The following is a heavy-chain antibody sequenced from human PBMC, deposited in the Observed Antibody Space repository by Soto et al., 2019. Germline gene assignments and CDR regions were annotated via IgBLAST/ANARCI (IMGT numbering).Heavy chain of an antibody. CDR3: AKDPYYYDSSGYYYAGYAFDI. CDR1: GFTFNTYS. D-gene: IGHD3-22*01. V-gene: IGHV3-21*04. Sequence: PGGSLRLSCAASGFTFNTYSMNLVRQSPGKGLEWVSSISSSSSYIYYTDSVKGRFTISRENSKNTLYLQMNSLRAEDTDVYYCAKDPYYYDSSGYYYAGYAFDIWRQGSMVTVSS. J-gene: IGHJ3*02. CDR2: ISSSSSYI.